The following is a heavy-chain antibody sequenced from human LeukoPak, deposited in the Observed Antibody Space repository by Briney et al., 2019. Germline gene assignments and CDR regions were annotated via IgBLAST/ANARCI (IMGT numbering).Heavy chain of an antibody. CDR3: AKAGSLLWFGETINYYYYYGMDV. V-gene: IGHV4-59*08. D-gene: IGHD3-10*01. J-gene: IGHJ6*02. CDR2: ISESGST. Sequence: SSETLSLTCTVSAGSITSYYWSWIRQPPGKGLEWIGYISESGSTNSNPSLKSRVTISVDTSKNQFSLKLSSVTAADTAVYYCAKAGSLLWFGETINYYYYYGMDVWGQGTTVTVSS. CDR1: AGSITSYY.